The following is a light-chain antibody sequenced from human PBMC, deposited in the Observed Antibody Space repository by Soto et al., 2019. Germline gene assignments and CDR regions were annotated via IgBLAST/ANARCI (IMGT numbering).Light chain of an antibody. Sequence: IQLTQSPSSLSASVGDRVTITCRASQGISSYLAWYQQKPGKAPKLLIYAASTLQSGVPSRFSGSGSGTDFTPTISSLQPEDFATYYCQQLNSYPLTFGRGTKVEIK. V-gene: IGKV1-9*01. CDR1: QGISSY. CDR3: QQLNSYPLT. J-gene: IGKJ4*01. CDR2: AAS.